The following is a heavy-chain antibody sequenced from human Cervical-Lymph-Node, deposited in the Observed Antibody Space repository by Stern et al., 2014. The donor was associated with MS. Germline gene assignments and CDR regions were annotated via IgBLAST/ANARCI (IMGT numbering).Heavy chain of an antibody. V-gene: IGHV4-59*08. Sequence: VQLVESGPGLVKPSETLSLTCTVSGGSTTSYYWTWIRQPPGKGLEFIGYVYDGGSTNYNPSLESRVPISLDTSKNQFYLKLTYVTAADTAVYFCARRMAGTTGWFDPWGQGTLVTVSS. J-gene: IGHJ5*02. CDR3: ARRMAGTTGWFDP. CDR2: VYDGGST. CDR1: GGSTTSYY. D-gene: IGHD1-1*01.